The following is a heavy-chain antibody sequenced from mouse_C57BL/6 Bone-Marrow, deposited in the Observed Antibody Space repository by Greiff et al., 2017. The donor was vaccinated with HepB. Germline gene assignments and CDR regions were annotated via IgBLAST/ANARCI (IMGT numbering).Heavy chain of an antibody. Sequence: VQLQESGPGLVAPSQSLSITCTVSGFSLTSYGVDRVRQPPGKGLEWLGVIWGGGSTNYNSALMSRLSISKDNSKSQVFLKMNSLQTDDTAMYYCAKHPITTVVATNFDYWGQGTTLTVSS. CDR3: AKHPITTVVATNFDY. V-gene: IGHV2-9*01. CDR2: IWGGGST. J-gene: IGHJ2*01. CDR1: GFSLTSYG. D-gene: IGHD1-1*01.